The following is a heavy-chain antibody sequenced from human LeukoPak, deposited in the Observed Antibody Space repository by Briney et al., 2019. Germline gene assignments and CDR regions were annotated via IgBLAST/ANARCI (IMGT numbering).Heavy chain of an antibody. Sequence: PSETLSLTCTVSGGSISSYYWSWIRQPPGKGLEWIGYIYYSGSTNYNPSLKSRVTISVDTSKNQFSLKLSSVTAADTAVYYCAREMNNWFDPWGQGTLVTVSS. CDR3: AREMNNWFDP. V-gene: IGHV4-59*01. CDR1: GGSISSYY. CDR2: IYYSGST. J-gene: IGHJ5*02.